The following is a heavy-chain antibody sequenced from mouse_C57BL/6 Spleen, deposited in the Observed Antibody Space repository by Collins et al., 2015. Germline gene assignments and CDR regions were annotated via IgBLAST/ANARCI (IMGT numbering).Heavy chain of an antibody. Sequence: QVQLQQSGAELVKPGASVKISCKASGYAFTSYWMNWVKQRPGKGLEWIGQIYPGDGDTNYNGKFKGKATLTVDKSSTTAYMQLNSLTSEDSAVYFCARTYSNYDYFDYWGQGTTLTVSS. V-gene: IGHV1-80*01. D-gene: IGHD2-5*01. CDR3: ARTYSNYDYFDY. CDR2: IYPGDGDT. J-gene: IGHJ2*01. CDR1: GYAFTSYW.